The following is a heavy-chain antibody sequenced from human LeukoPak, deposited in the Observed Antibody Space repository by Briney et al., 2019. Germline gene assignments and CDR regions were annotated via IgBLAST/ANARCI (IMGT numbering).Heavy chain of an antibody. CDR2: ISGSGGST. Sequence: GGSLRLSCAASGFTFSSYGMSWVRQAPGKGLEWVSAISGSGGSTYYADSLKGRFTISRDNSKNTLYLQMNSLRAEDTAVYYCAKVVGYCSSGSCYYFDYWGQGTLVTVSS. J-gene: IGHJ4*02. CDR3: AKVVGYCSSGSCYYFDY. V-gene: IGHV3-23*01. CDR1: GFTFSSYG. D-gene: IGHD2-15*01.